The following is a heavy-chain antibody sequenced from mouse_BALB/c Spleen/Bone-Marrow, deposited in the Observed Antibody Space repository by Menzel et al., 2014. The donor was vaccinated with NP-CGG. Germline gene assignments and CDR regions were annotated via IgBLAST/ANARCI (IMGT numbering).Heavy chain of an antibody. D-gene: IGHD1-1*01. CDR1: GFNIEDSY. J-gene: IGHJ2*01. CDR3: ARNYGSSLDY. Sequence: VQLQQSGAEIVKPGASVKSSCTTSGFNIEDSYIYWMKQRPEQGLEWIGRIDPANGNTKYDPKFQGKATITVDTSSATVYLQLSSLTSEDTAVYYCARNYGSSLDYWGQGTTLTVSS. V-gene: IGHV14-3*02. CDR2: IDPANGNT.